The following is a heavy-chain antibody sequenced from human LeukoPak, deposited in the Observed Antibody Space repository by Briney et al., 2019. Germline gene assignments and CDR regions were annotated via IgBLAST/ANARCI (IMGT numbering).Heavy chain of an antibody. CDR1: GYTFSNYG. CDR2: ISAHTGKT. D-gene: IGHD5-18*01. Sequence: GASVKVSCKASGYTFSNYGISWVRQAPGQGLEWVGWISAHTGKTNYAQKVQGRVTMPTDTSTSTAYMDLRSLRPDDTAVYYCAREKYTYGRAFYFEYWGQGTLVSVSS. V-gene: IGHV1-18*01. J-gene: IGHJ4*02. CDR3: AREKYTYGRAFYFEY.